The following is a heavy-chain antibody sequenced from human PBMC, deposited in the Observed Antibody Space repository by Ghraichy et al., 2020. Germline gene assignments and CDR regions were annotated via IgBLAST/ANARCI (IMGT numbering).Heavy chain of an antibody. D-gene: IGHD1-7*01. CDR1: GFTFDDYA. J-gene: IGHJ4*02. Sequence: GGSLRLSCAASGFTFDDYAMHWVRQAPGKGLEWVSGISWNSGSIGYADSVKGRFTISRDNAKNSLYLQMNSLRAEDTALYYCAKDGGGNFDLIGALWGQGTLVTVSS. CDR2: ISWNSGSI. V-gene: IGHV3-9*01. CDR3: AKDGGGNFDLIGAL.